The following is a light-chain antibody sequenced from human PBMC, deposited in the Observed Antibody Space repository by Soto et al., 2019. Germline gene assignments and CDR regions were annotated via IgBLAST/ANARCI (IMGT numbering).Light chain of an antibody. Sequence: QSVLTQPPSVSGAPGQMVTISCTGSSSNIGAGYDVHWYQQLPGTAHKLLIYVNSNRHSGVPDRFSDSKSGTSASLAITGLQADDEDDYYCQSYASSLSSYVFGTGTKLTVL. V-gene: IGLV1-40*01. CDR1: SSNIGAGYD. J-gene: IGLJ1*01. CDR2: VNS. CDR3: QSYASSLSSYV.